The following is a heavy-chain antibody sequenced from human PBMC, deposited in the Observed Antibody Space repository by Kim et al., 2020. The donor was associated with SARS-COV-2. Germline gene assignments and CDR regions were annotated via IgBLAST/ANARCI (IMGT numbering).Heavy chain of an antibody. V-gene: IGHV4-59*13. D-gene: IGHD6-13*01. Sequence: SETLSLTCTVSGDSSSSSFWSWIRQSPGKGLEWIGYIHYSGSTNYSPSLHRRVTMSADMSKKQVSLKLSSVTAADTAVYYCARNLWGSSWDYFAYWGRG. J-gene: IGHJ4*02. CDR1: GDSSSSSF. CDR2: IHYSGST. CDR3: ARNLWGSSWDYFAY.